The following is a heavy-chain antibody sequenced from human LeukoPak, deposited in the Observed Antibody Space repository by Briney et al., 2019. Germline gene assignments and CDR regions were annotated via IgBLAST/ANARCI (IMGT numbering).Heavy chain of an antibody. CDR3: VRLPWETSRPPEPDY. Sequence: GASVKVSCKASGYTFTTYYIHWVRQAPGQGLEWMGIINPNGGSTNCAQKFQGRVTMTRDTSTSTVYMELRSLRSEDTAVYYCVRLPWETSRPPEPDYWGQGTLVTVSS. D-gene: IGHD1-14*01. J-gene: IGHJ4*02. CDR1: GYTFTTYY. CDR2: INPNGGST. V-gene: IGHV1-46*01.